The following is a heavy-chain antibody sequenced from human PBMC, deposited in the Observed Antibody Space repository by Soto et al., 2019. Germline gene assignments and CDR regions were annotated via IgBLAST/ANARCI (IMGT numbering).Heavy chain of an antibody. D-gene: IGHD6-13*01. J-gene: IGHJ3*02. V-gene: IGHV4-31*03. Sequence: QVQLQESGPGLVKPSQTLSLTCTVSGGSISSGGYYWSWIRQHPGKGLEWIGYMYYSGSTYYNPSLKSRLTISVDTSKNQFSLKLSSVTAEDTAVYFCARDPGITEPFGFDIWGQGTMFTVSS. CDR2: MYYSGST. CDR1: GGSISSGGYY. CDR3: ARDPGITEPFGFDI.